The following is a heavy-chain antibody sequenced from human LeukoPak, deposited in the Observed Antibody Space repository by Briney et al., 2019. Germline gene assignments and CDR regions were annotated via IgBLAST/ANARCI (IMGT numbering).Heavy chain of an antibody. CDR2: ISWNSGSI. J-gene: IGHJ3*02. Sequence: GGSLRLSCAASGFTVSSNYMSWVRQAPGKGLEWVSGISWNSGSIGYADSVKGRFTISRDNAKNSLYLQMNSLRAEDTALYYCAKDISLGLHPGDAFDIWGQGTMVTVSS. CDR3: AKDISLGLHPGDAFDI. CDR1: GFTVSSNY. V-gene: IGHV3-9*01. D-gene: IGHD2-21*02.